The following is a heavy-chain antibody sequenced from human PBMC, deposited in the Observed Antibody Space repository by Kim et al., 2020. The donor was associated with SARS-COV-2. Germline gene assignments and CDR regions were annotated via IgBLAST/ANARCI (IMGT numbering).Heavy chain of an antibody. CDR3: ARPRGIVATIGGFDY. V-gene: IGHV1-69*01. D-gene: IGHD5-12*01. J-gene: IGHJ4*02. Sequence: QDVQGRVTITADEATSTAYMELSSLRSEDTAVYYCARPRGIVATIGGFDYWGQGTLVTVSS.